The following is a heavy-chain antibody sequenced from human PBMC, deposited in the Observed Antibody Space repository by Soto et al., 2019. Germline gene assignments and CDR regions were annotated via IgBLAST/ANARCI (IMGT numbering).Heavy chain of an antibody. J-gene: IGHJ4*02. CDR2: ISSSSSYI. D-gene: IGHD6-19*01. CDR3: ARDGVAGTTPGDY. V-gene: IGHV3-21*01. Sequence: EVQLVESGGGLVKPGGSLRLSCAASGFTFSSYSMNWVRQAPGKGLEWVSSISSSSSYIYYADSVKGRFTISRDNAKNSLYLQMNSLRAEDTAVYYCARDGVAGTTPGDYWGQGTLVTVSS. CDR1: GFTFSSYS.